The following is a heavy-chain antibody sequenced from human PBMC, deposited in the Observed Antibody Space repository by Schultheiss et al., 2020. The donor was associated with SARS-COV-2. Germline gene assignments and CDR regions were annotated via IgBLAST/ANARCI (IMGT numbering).Heavy chain of an antibody. D-gene: IGHD6-13*01. V-gene: IGHV3-30*02. CDR1: GFTFSSYA. Sequence: GESLKISCAASGFTFSSYAMHWVRQAPGKGLEWVAVIWYDGSNKYYADSVKGRFTISRDNSKNTLYLQMNSLRAEDTAVYYCAKGQQLESRLDYWGQGTLVTVSS. CDR2: IWYDGSNK. J-gene: IGHJ4*02. CDR3: AKGQQLESRLDY.